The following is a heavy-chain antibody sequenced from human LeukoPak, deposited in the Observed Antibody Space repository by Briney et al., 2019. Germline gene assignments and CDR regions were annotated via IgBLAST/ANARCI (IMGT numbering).Heavy chain of an antibody. CDR2: INSDGSGT. V-gene: IGHV3-74*01. CDR3: ARDKSTSCYYFDY. Sequence: PGGSLRLSCAASGFTFSSYWMHWVRQAPGKGLVWVSRINSDGSGTSYADSVKGRFTISRDNSNSTLYLQMNSLRAEDTAVYYCARDKSTSCYYFDYWGQGTLVTVSS. CDR1: GFTFSSYW. D-gene: IGHD2-2*01. J-gene: IGHJ4*02.